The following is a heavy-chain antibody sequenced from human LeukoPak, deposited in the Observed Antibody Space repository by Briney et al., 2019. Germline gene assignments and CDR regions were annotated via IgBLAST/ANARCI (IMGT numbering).Heavy chain of an antibody. D-gene: IGHD3-10*01. CDR1: RFSFSDNY. Sequence: GGSLRLSCAAPRFSFSDNYMDWVRRAPGKGLEWVGRIRNKAKTYTTDYAASVRGRFTISRDDSKNSLYLEMNSLKTEDTAVYYCAREYYSRLDYWGQGTLVTVSS. CDR2: IRNKAKTYTT. J-gene: IGHJ4*02. CDR3: AREYYSRLDY. V-gene: IGHV3-72*01.